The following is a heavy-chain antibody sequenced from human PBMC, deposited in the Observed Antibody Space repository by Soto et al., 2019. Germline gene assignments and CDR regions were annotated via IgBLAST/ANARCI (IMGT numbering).Heavy chain of an antibody. CDR2: INASNGNT. CDR1: GYTFTSYD. D-gene: IGHD4-17*01. Sequence: ASVKVSCKASGYTFTSYDINWVRQATGQGLEWMGWINASNGNTEYSQKFQGRVTITRDTSASTAYMELSSLRSEDTAVYYCGRDLSRRGDYGPYFDYWGQGTLVTVSS. CDR3: GRDLSRRGDYGPYFDY. J-gene: IGHJ4*02. V-gene: IGHV1-3*01.